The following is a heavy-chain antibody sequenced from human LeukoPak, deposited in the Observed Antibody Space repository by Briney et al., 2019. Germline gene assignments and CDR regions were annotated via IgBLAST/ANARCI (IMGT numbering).Heavy chain of an antibody. D-gene: IGHD3-16*01. CDR1: GLTVSTYW. J-gene: IGHJ2*01. Sequence: GGSLRLSCTASGLTVSTYWVHWVRQAPGKGLVWVSQIKFDGSLASYADSVKGRFTISRDNAKNTLYLQMNTLGTEDTAVYYCVTGHYDSRMYFDLWGRGTLVTVSS. CDR2: IKFDGSLA. CDR3: VTGHYDSRMYFDL. V-gene: IGHV3-74*01.